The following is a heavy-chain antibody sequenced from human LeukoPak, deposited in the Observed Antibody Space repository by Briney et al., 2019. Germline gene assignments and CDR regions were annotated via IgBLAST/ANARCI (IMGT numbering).Heavy chain of an antibody. CDR1: GFTFSSYA. CDR2: ISGRGGGT. Sequence: GGSLRLSCAASGFTFSSYAMNWVRQAPGKGLEWVSGISGRGGGTYYADSVKGRFTISRDNSKNTLYLQMNSLRAEDTAVYYCAKTIDYYDSGGPTGWYFDLWGRGTLVTVSS. CDR3: AKTIDYYDSGGPTGWYFDL. D-gene: IGHD3-22*01. V-gene: IGHV3-23*01. J-gene: IGHJ2*01.